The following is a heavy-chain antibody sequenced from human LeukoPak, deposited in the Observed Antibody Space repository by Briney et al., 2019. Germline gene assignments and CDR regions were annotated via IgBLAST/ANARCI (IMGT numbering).Heavy chain of an antibody. J-gene: IGHJ4*02. CDR3: ARHFDYGDFFDY. CDR2: IYYSGST. Sequence: SETLSLTCTVSGGSISSYYWSWIRQPPGKGLEWIGYIYYSGSTNYNPSLKSRVTISVDTSKNQFSLKLSSVTAADTAVYYCARHFDYGDFFDYSRQGTLVTVSS. D-gene: IGHD4-17*01. V-gene: IGHV4-59*08. CDR1: GGSISSYY.